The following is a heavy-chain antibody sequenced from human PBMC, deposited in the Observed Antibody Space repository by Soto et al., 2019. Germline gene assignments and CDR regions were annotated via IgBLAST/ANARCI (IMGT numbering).Heavy chain of an antibody. J-gene: IGHJ4*02. D-gene: IGHD2-2*01. CDR2: IKSKTDGGTT. Sequence: PGGSLRLSCAASGFTFSNAWMSWVRQAPGKGLEWVGRIKSKTDGGTTDYAAPVKGRFTISRDDSKNTLYLQMNSLKTEDTAVYYCTTDIVVPAGDFDYWGQGTLVTVSS. CDR1: GFTFSNAW. CDR3: TTDIVVPAGDFDY. V-gene: IGHV3-15*01.